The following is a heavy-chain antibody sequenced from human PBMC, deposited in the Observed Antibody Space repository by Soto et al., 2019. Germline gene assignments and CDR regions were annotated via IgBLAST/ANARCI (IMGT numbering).Heavy chain of an antibody. J-gene: IGHJ4*02. CDR2: IYYSGST. CDR1: GGSISSGGYF. CDR3: ARDNVLRGIDY. Sequence: QVQLQESGPGLVKPSQTLSLTCSVSGGSISSGGYFWSWIRQHPGKGLEWIGYIYYSGSTYYNPSLKSRVNISLDTSKNQFSLKLSSVTAADTAVYYCARDNVLRGIDYWGQGTLVTVSS. V-gene: IGHV4-31*03. D-gene: IGHD2-8*01.